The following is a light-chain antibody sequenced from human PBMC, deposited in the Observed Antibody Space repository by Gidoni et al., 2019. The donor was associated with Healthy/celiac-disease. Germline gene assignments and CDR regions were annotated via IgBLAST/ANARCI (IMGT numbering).Light chain of an antibody. CDR1: QSITSY. CDR3: QQSYSTPYT. Sequence: DIPMTQSPSSLSASVGDRVTITCRASQSITSYLNWYQQKPGKAPKLLIFAASSLQSGVPSSFRGSGSGTDFTLTISSLQPEDFATYYCQQSYSTPYTFGQXTKLEIK. CDR2: AAS. V-gene: IGKV1-39*01. J-gene: IGKJ2*01.